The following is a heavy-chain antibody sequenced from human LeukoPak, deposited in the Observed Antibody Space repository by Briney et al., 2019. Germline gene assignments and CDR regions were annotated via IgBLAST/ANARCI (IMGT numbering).Heavy chain of an antibody. V-gene: IGHV4-34*01. CDR3: ATIGGPKGDPFDY. CDR2: INHSGST. J-gene: IGHJ4*02. CDR1: GGSFSGYY. D-gene: IGHD3-9*01. Sequence: SETLSLTCAVYGGSFSGYYWSWIRQPPGKGLEWIGEINHSGSTNYNPSLKSRVTISVDTSKNQFSLKLSSVTAADTAVYYCATIGGPKGDPFDYWGQGTLVTVSS.